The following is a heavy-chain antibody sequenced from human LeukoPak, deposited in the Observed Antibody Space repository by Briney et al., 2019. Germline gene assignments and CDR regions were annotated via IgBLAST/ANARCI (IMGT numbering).Heavy chain of an antibody. CDR2: ISHDGSNK. J-gene: IGHJ3*02. V-gene: IGHV3-30*04. CDR3: ARDPSDGYSYGLNAFDI. D-gene: IGHD5-18*01. CDR1: GFTFSSYA. Sequence: PGGSLRLSYAASGFTFSSYAMHWVRQAPGKGLEWVAVISHDGSNKYYADSVKGRFTISRDNSKNTLYLQMNSLRAEDTAVYYCARDPSDGYSYGLNAFDIWGQGTMVTVSS.